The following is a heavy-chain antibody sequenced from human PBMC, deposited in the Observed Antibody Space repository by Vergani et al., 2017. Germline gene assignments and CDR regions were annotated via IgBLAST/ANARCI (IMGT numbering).Heavy chain of an antibody. J-gene: IGHJ4*02. V-gene: IGHV4-59*08. D-gene: IGHD3-9*01. Sequence: QVQLQESGPGLVRPSETLSLTCTVSGGSLSGYYWNWIRQSPGKRLEWIGSVSHSGSTFSNPSLKSRVTISVDKSKKLISLILNSVTAADTAVYYCVRDAINYDVLTGYYIGLDSWGQGTLVTVSS. CDR3: VRDAINYDVLTGYYIGLDS. CDR1: GGSLSGYY. CDR2: VSHSGST.